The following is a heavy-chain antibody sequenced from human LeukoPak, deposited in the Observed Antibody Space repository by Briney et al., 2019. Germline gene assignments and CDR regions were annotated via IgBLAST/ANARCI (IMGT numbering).Heavy chain of an antibody. D-gene: IGHD2-15*01. CDR3: SREVVVMAAGGPLWKRAHEY. V-gene: IGHV3-49*03. CDR2: IRRKDYGGTI. J-gene: IGHJ4*02. Sequence: GGSLRLSCTGSGFAFADYAITWLRQAPGKGLEWVGFIRRKDYGGTIEYAPSVRGRFTISRDDSKSTAYLQMNSLEIEDTALYYCSREVVVMAAGGPLWKRAHEYWGQGTPVIVSS. CDR1: GFAFADYA.